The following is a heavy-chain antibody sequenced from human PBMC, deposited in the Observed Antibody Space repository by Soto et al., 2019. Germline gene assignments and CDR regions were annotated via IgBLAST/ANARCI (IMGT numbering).Heavy chain of an antibody. Sequence: SETLSLTCTVSGGSISSYYWSWIQQPPGKGLEWIGYIYYSGSTNYNPSLKSRVTISVDTSKNQFSLKLSSVTAADTAVYYCARQEVEYYGSGSYYFDYWGQGTLVTVSS. D-gene: IGHD3-10*01. CDR1: GGSISSYY. J-gene: IGHJ4*02. CDR2: IYYSGST. CDR3: ARQEVEYYGSGSYYFDY. V-gene: IGHV4-59*08.